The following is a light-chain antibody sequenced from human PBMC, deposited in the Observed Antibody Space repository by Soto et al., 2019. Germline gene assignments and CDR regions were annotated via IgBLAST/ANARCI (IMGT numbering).Light chain of an antibody. J-gene: IGKJ4*01. CDR3: QQYNRYSLT. V-gene: IGKV1-5*01. CDR1: QSISSW. Sequence: DIQMTQSPSTLSASVGDRVTITCRASQSISSWLAWYQQKPGKAPKLLIYDASSVESGVPSRFSGSGSDTEFTLTINNLQPDDFATYHCQQYNRYSLTFGGGNKVEIK. CDR2: DAS.